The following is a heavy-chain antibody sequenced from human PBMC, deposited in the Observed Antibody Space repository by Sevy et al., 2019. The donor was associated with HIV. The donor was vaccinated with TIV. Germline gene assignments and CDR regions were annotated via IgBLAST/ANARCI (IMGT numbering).Heavy chain of an antibody. D-gene: IGHD2-21*01. Sequence: GGSLRLSCVASGFTFSNYDMHWVRQTTGKGLEWVSGIGAAGDPYYPGSVKGRFTISRENAKNSLYLQMNSLRAGDTVVYYCARGWGGNAFDVWGQGTMVTVSS. V-gene: IGHV3-13*05. CDR1: GFTFSNYD. J-gene: IGHJ3*01. CDR3: ARGWGGNAFDV. CDR2: IGAAGDP.